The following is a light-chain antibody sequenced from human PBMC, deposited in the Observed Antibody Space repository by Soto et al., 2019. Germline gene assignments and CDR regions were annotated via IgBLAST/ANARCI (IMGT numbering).Light chain of an antibody. CDR1: QSVSSY. CDR2: DAS. Sequence: EIVLTQSPVTLSLSPGERATLSWRASQSVSSYLAWYQQKPGQAPRLLIYDASNRATGIPARFSGSGSGTDFTLTISSLEPEDFAVYYCQQRSNWPPKYTFGQGTKLEIK. V-gene: IGKV3-11*01. CDR3: QQRSNWPPKYT. J-gene: IGKJ2*01.